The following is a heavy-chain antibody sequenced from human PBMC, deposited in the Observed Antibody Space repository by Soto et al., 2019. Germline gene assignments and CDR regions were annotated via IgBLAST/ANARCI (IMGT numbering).Heavy chain of an antibody. V-gene: IGHV1-2*04. CDR1: GYTFTGYY. D-gene: IGHD2-15*01. CDR2: INPNSGGT. CDR3: ARGGYCSGGSCDHNWFDP. J-gene: IGHJ5*02. Sequence: ASVKVSCKASGYTFTGYYMHWVRQAPGQGLEWMGWINPNSGGTNYAQKFQGWVTMTRDTSISTAYMELSRLRSDDTAVYYCARGGYCSGGSCDHNWFDPWGQGTLVTVSS.